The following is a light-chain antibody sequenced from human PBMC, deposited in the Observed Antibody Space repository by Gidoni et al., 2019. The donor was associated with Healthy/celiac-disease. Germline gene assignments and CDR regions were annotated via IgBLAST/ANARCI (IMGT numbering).Light chain of an antibody. Sequence: IQMPQSPSSLAASVGDSVTITCRASQSISSYLNWYQQKPGKAPKLLIYAASSLQSGVPSRVSGSGSGTDFTLTISSLQPEDFATYYCQQSYSTTWTCXQXTKVEIK. CDR3: QQSYSTTWT. J-gene: IGKJ1*01. V-gene: IGKV1-39*01. CDR1: QSISSY. CDR2: AAS.